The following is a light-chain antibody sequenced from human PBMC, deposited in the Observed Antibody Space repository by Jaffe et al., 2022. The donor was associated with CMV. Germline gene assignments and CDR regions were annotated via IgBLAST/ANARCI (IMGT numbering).Light chain of an antibody. CDR2: GTS. V-gene: IGKV3-20*01. J-gene: IGKJ3*01. CDR1: YSVRNNY. CDR3: QQYGDSDLIT. Sequence: EIVLTQSPGTLSLSPGERATLSCRASYSVRNNYLAWYQQKTGQAPRLLIYGTSNRATGIPDRFRGSGSGTRFTLTISELEPEDFAVYYCQQYGDSDLITFGPGTKVEIQ.